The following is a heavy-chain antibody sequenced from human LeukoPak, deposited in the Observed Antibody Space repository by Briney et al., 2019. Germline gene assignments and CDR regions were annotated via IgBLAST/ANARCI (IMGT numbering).Heavy chain of an antibody. Sequence: ASVKVSCKASGYTFTSYGISWVRQAPGQRLEWMGWINAGNGNTKYSQKFQGRVTITRDTSASTAYMELSSLRSEDTAVYYCARDTIYYYGMDVWGQGTTVTVSS. J-gene: IGHJ6*02. CDR1: GYTFTSYG. D-gene: IGHD3-3*01. V-gene: IGHV1-3*01. CDR3: ARDTIYYYGMDV. CDR2: INAGNGNT.